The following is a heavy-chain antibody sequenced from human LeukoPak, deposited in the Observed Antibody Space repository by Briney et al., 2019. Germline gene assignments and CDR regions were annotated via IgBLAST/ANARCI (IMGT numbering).Heavy chain of an antibody. CDR1: GFTFSSYR. CDR3: AKDLSKGLLYRRGMYYFDY. D-gene: IGHD3-10*01. Sequence: GGSLRLSCAASGFTFSSYRMSCVRQAPGKGLEWVANIKQDGSEKYYVDSVKGRFTIYRDNSKTTLYLQMNSMRAEDTAVYYCAKDLSKGLLYRRGMYYFDYWGQGTLVTVSS. V-gene: IGHV3-7*01. CDR2: IKQDGSEK. J-gene: IGHJ4*02.